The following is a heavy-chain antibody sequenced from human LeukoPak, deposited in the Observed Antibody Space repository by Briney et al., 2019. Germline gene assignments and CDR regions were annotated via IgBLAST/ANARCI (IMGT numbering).Heavy chain of an antibody. Sequence: RGSLRLSCAASGFTFSSYWMSWVRQAPGKGLEWVANIKQDGSEEYYVDSVKGRFTISRDNAKNSLYLQMNSLRAEDTAVYYCARGTIAAAGYYYFDYWGQGTQVTVSS. CDR2: IKQDGSEE. D-gene: IGHD6-13*01. J-gene: IGHJ4*02. CDR1: GFTFSSYW. V-gene: IGHV3-7*04. CDR3: ARGTIAAAGYYYFDY.